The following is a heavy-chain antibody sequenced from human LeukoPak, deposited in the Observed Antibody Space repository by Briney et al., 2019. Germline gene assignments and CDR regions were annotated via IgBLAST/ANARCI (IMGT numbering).Heavy chain of an antibody. V-gene: IGHV4-4*02. J-gene: IGHJ4*02. D-gene: IGHD3-9*01. CDR3: ASFDILSGYFLPY. CDR1: GGSISSSNW. CDR2: IYHSGST. Sequence: KPSGTLSLTCAVSGGSISSSNWWSWVRQPPGKGLEWIGEIYHSGSTNYNPSLKSRVTISVDKSKNQFSLKLSSVTAADTAVYYCASFDILSGYFLPYWGQGTLVTVSS.